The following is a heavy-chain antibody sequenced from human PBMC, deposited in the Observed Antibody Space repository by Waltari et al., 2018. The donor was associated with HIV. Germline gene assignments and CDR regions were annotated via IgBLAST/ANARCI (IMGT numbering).Heavy chain of an antibody. V-gene: IGHV4-59*01. Sequence: QVQLQESGPGLVKPSETLSLTCNVSGDALKNDYWNWIRQPPGKELEWIGYISYSGSTKYGPSLKSRVTMSLVSSKNQFSLKLRSVTAADTAVYFCARGRRWLQFHGHYYFDYWGQGTLVTVSS. J-gene: IGHJ4*02. CDR2: ISYSGST. CDR3: ARGRRWLQFHGHYYFDY. CDR1: GDALKNDY. D-gene: IGHD3-10*01.